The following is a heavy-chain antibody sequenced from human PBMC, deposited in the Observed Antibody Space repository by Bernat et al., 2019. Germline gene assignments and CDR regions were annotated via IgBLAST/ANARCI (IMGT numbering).Heavy chain of an antibody. CDR2: VYSSGST. CDR1: GGSISSYSYY. J-gene: IGHJ5*02. CDR3: ARHSSLVVASANWFDP. Sequence: QLQLQESGPGLVEPSETLSLTCTVSGGSISSYSYYWAWMRQPPGKGLEWIGSVYSSGSTYYNPSLKSRVTISVGTPVNQSSLQLRSVTATDTAVYYCARHSSLVVASANWFDPWGQGTLVTASS. D-gene: IGHD2-15*01. V-gene: IGHV4-39*01.